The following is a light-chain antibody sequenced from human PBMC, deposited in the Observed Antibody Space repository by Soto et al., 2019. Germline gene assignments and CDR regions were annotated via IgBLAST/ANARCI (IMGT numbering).Light chain of an antibody. Sequence: QSVLTQPRSVSGSPGQSVTISCTGTSSVVGDYDYVSWYQQNPGKAPKLMIYDVNKRPSGVPDRFSGFKSGNTASLSISGLQAEDEAEYYCCSYAGNYRVLFGGGTKGTVL. CDR2: DVN. V-gene: IGLV2-11*01. CDR1: SSVVGDYDY. CDR3: CSYAGNYRVL. J-gene: IGLJ3*02.